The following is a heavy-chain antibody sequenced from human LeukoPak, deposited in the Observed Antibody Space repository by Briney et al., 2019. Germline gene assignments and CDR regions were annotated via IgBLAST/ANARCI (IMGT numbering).Heavy chain of an antibody. Sequence: PSETLPLTCTVSGGSISSSSYYWGWIRQPPGKGLEWIGSIYYSGSTYYNPSLKSRVTISVDTSKNQFSLKLSSVTAADTAVYYSARAAAAGTFPFDYWSQGTLVTVSS. V-gene: IGHV4-39*01. J-gene: IGHJ4*02. CDR3: ARAAAAGTFPFDY. D-gene: IGHD6-13*01. CDR1: GGSISSSSYY. CDR2: IYYSGST.